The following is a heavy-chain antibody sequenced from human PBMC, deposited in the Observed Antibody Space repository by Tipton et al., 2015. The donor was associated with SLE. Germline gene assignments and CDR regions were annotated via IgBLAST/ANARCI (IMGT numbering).Heavy chain of an antibody. CDR3: ARDHVTRQPSRFGFDS. CDR1: GYTFTSYG. D-gene: IGHD3-16*01. Sequence: QVQLVQSGAEVKKPGASVKVSCKASGYTFTSYGISWVRQAPGQGLEWMGWISAYNSNTHYAQKLQGRVTMTTDTSTSTAYMELRSLRSDDTAVYYCARDHVTRQPSRFGFDSWGQGTLVTVSS. J-gene: IGHJ4*02. V-gene: IGHV1-18*01. CDR2: ISAYNSNT.